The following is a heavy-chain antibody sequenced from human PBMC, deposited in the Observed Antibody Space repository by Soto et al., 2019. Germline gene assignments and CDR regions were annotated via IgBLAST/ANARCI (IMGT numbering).Heavy chain of an antibody. J-gene: IGHJ4*02. CDR3: AKYSFSHFDY. CDR1: GFTFTTYW. D-gene: IGHD5-12*01. Sequence: PGGSLRLSCAASGFTFTTYWMHWVRQAPGKGLVWVSRINGDGSSTTYADSVKGRFTISRDNAKNTPYLQMNSLRAEDTAVYYCAKYSFSHFDYWGQGA. CDR2: INGDGSST. V-gene: IGHV3-74*03.